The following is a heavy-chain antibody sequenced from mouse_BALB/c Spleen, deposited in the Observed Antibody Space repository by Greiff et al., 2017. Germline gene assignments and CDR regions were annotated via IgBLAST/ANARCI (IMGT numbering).Heavy chain of an antibody. Sequence: VQLQQSGAELVRPGTSVKVSCKASGYAFTNYLIEWVKQRPGQGLEWIGVINPGSGGTNYNEKFKGKATLTADKSSSTAYMQLSSLTSDDSAVYFCARRNYYGSSPYAMDDWGQGTSVTVSS. CDR3: ARRNYYGSSPYAMDD. CDR2: INPGSGGT. V-gene: IGHV1-54*01. J-gene: IGHJ4*01. CDR1: GYAFTNYL. D-gene: IGHD1-1*01.